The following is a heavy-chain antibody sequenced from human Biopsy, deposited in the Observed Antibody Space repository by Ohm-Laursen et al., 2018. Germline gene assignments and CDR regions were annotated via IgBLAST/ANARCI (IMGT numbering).Heavy chain of an antibody. D-gene: IGHD3-22*01. CDR2: IDPKSGGT. Sequence: ASVKVSCKASAYSFGDHRIHWVRQAPGQGLEWMGWIDPKSGGTNYAQKFQGNITMTRDTSISTAYVDLSSLRSGDTAVYYCTRGGYYYDSLAYYYWFDPWGQGTLVTVSS. CDR1: AYSFGDHR. CDR3: TRGGYYYDSLAYYYWFDP. J-gene: IGHJ5*02. V-gene: IGHV1-2*02.